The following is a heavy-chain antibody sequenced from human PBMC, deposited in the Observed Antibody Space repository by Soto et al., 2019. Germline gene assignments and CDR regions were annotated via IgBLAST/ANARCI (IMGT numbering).Heavy chain of an antibody. J-gene: IGHJ4*02. D-gene: IGHD3-22*01. V-gene: IGHV3-23*01. CDR1: GFTFSSYA. CDR3: AKDLGSIVVVTLLDY. Sequence: GGSLRLSCAASGFTFSSYAMSCVRQAPGKGLEWVSAISGSGGSTYYADSVKGRFTISRDNSKNTLYLQMNSLRAEDTAVYYCAKDLGSIVVVTLLDYWGQGTLVTVSS. CDR2: ISGSGGST.